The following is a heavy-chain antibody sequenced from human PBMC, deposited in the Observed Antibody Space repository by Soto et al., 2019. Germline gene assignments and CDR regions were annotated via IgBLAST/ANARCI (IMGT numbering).Heavy chain of an antibody. Sequence: ETLSLSCAASGFTFSSYAMNWVRQAPGKGLEWVSAISGSGGSTYYADSVKGRFTISRDNSKNTLYLQMNSLRAEDTAVYYCAKVYAVTTLSFYFDYWGQGTLVTVSS. CDR3: AKVYAVTTLSFYFDY. D-gene: IGHD4-17*01. V-gene: IGHV3-23*01. J-gene: IGHJ4*02. CDR1: GFTFSSYA. CDR2: ISGSGGST.